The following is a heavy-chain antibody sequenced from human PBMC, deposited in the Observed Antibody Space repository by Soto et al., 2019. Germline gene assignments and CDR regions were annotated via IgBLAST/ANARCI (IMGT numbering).Heavy chain of an antibody. D-gene: IGHD6-13*01. CDR2: IWYDGSNK. V-gene: IGHV3-33*01. CDR3: ARRGKRQLATYYYYYYMDV. Sequence: GGSLRLSCAASGFTFSSYGMHWVRQAPGKGLEWVAVIWYDGSNKYYADSVKGRFTISRDNSKNTLYLQMNSLRAEDTAVYYCARRGKRQLATYYYYYYMDVWGKGTTVTVSS. CDR1: GFTFSSYG. J-gene: IGHJ6*03.